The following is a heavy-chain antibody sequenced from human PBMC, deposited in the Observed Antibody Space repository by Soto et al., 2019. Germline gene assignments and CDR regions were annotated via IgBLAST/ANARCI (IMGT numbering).Heavy chain of an antibody. V-gene: IGHV4-59*08. CDR3: ARHLGDDYIWGSYRPNWFDP. J-gene: IGHJ5*02. CDR2: IYYSGST. Sequence: QVQLQESGPGLVKPSETLSLTCTVSGGSISSYYWSWIRQPPGKGLEWIGYIYYSGSTNYNPSLKGRVTTAVDTSKTQFSLKLGSVTAADTAVYYCARHLGDDYIWGSYRPNWFDPWGQGTLVTVSS. D-gene: IGHD3-16*02. CDR1: GGSISSYY.